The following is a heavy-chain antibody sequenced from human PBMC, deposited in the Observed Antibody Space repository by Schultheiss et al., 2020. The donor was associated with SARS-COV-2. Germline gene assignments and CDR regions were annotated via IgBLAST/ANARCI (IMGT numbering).Heavy chain of an antibody. J-gene: IGHJ3*02. D-gene: IGHD3-22*01. Sequence: GGSLRLSCSASGFTFSSYAMHWVRQAPGKGLEWVSVISGSADTTYYADSVKGRFTISRDNSKDTLYLQMNSLRAEDTAVCYCARRRVSGNSPDAFDIWGQGTMVTVSS. V-gene: IGHV3-64*04. CDR2: ISGSADTT. CDR3: ARRRVSGNSPDAFDI. CDR1: GFTFSSYA.